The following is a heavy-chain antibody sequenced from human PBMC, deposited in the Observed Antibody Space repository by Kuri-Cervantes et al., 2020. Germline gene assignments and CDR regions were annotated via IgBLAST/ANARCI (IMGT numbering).Heavy chain of an antibody. CDR1: GFTFSSYS. D-gene: IGHD4-17*01. V-gene: IGHV3-48*04. J-gene: IGHJ4*02. CDR2: ISWNSGSI. CDR3: ARIYGDYARIDY. Sequence: GGSLRLSCAASGFTFSSYSMNWVRQAPGKGLEWVSGISWNSGSIGYADSVKGRFTISRDNAKNSLYLQMNSLRAEDTAVYYCARIYGDYARIDYWGQGTLVTVSS.